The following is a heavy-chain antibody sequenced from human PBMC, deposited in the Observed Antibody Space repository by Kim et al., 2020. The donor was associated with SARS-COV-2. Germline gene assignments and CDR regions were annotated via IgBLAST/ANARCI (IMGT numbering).Heavy chain of an antibody. J-gene: IGHJ4*02. Sequence: SLKSRVALSVDTSKNQFSLKLSSVTAADTAVYYCARDAQGYCSSNSCYGYWGQGTLVTVSS. CDR3: ARDAQGYCSSNSCYGY. V-gene: IGHV4-59*01. D-gene: IGHD2-2*01.